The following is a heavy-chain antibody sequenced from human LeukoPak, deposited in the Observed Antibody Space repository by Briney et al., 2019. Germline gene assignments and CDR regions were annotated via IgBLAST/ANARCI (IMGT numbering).Heavy chain of an antibody. D-gene: IGHD6-19*01. Sequence: GGSLRLSCAASGFTFSSYWMSWVRQAPGKGLEWVANIKQDGSEKYYVDSVKGRFTISRDNVKNSLYLQMNSLRAEDTAVYYCARAHHSNGWFFDYWGQGTLVTVSS. CDR2: IKQDGSEK. J-gene: IGHJ4*02. CDR1: GFTFSSYW. CDR3: ARAHHSNGWFFDY. V-gene: IGHV3-7*01.